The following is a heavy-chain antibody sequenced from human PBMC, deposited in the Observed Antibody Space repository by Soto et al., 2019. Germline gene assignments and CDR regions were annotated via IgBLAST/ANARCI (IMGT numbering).Heavy chain of an antibody. J-gene: IGHJ5*02. D-gene: IGHD3-10*01. CDR3: ARGPHRITMVRGVRNWFDP. V-gene: IGHV4-34*01. Sequence: QVQLQQWGAGLLKPSETLSLTCAVYGGSFSGYYWSWIRQPPGKGLEWIGEINHSGSTNYNPSLKSRVTISVDPSKNQLSLKLSSVTAADTAVYYCARGPHRITMVRGVRNWFDPWGQGTLVTVSS. CDR2: INHSGST. CDR1: GGSFSGYY.